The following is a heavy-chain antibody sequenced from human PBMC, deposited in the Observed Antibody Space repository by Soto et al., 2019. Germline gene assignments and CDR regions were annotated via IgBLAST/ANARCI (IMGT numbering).Heavy chain of an antibody. CDR2: ISSSSSTI. Sequence: GGSLRLSFAASGFTFSSYSMNWVRQAPGKGLEWVSYISSSSSTIYYADSLKGRFTISRDNAKNSLYLQMNSLRAEDTAVYYCASVTTGYSYGYLLDYWGQGTLVTVSS. J-gene: IGHJ4*02. D-gene: IGHD5-18*01. V-gene: IGHV3-48*01. CDR3: ASVTTGYSYGYLLDY. CDR1: GFTFSSYS.